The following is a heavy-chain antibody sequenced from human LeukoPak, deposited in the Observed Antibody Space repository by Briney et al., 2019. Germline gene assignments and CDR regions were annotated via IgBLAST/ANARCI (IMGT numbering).Heavy chain of an antibody. CDR3: ARGRDFWSGYSFDS. D-gene: IGHD3-3*01. V-gene: IGHV4-59*01. CDR1: GGSISTYY. CDR2: VYYSGST. J-gene: IGHJ4*02. Sequence: PSETLSLICTVSGGSISTYYWRWVRQPPGKGLEWIGYVYYSGSTEYNPSLKSRVTISIDTSKIQFSLKLNSMTAADTAVYYCARGRDFWSGYSFDSWGQGTLVTVS.